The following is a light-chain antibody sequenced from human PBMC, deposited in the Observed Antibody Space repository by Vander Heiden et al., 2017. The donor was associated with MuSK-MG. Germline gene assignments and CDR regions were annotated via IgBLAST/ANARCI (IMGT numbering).Light chain of an antibody. CDR3: QQLSNWPPYT. CDR1: QSVSSY. J-gene: IGKJ2*01. Sequence: EIVLTQSPATLSLSPGERATLSCRASQSVSSYLAWYQQKPVQAPRLLIYDASNRATGIPARFSRSGSGTDFTLTISILEPEDFAVYYCQQLSNWPPYTFGQGTKLEIK. CDR2: DAS. V-gene: IGKV3-11*01.